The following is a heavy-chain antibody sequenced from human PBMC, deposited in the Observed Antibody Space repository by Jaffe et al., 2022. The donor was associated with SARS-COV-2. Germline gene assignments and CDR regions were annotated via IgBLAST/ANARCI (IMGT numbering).Heavy chain of an antibody. J-gene: IGHJ4*02. D-gene: IGHD3-10*01. CDR1: GFSLSTSGVG. V-gene: IGHV2-5*02. Sequence: QITLKESGPTLVKPTQTLTLTCTFSGFSLSTSGVGVVWLRQPPGKALEWLAIIYWDDDKRYSPSLKSRLTITKDTSKNQVVLTMTNMDPVDTATYYCARRRSGSGAQKYFDYWGQGTLVTVSS. CDR3: ARRRSGSGAQKYFDY. CDR2: IYWDDDK.